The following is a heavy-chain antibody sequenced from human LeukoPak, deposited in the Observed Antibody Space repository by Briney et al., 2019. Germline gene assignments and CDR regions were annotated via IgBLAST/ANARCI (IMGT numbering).Heavy chain of an antibody. Sequence: ASVKVSCKASGYTFTNYAMHWVRQAPGQRLEWMGWINAGNGNTKYSQKFQGRVTITRDTSASTAYMELSSLRSEDTAVYYCATSRGTTVVEDFDYWGQGTLVTVSS. J-gene: IGHJ4*02. CDR2: INAGNGNT. CDR1: GYTFTNYA. CDR3: ATSRGTTVVEDFDY. V-gene: IGHV1-3*01. D-gene: IGHD4-23*01.